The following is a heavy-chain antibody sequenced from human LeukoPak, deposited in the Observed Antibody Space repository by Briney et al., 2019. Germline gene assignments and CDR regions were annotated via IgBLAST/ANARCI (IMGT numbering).Heavy chain of an antibody. CDR2: INSDESST. J-gene: IGHJ5*02. CDR3: ARDLPGYSYGLDL. Sequence: GGSLRLSCVGSGFTFSRYWMHWVRQAPGKGLVWVSRINSDESSTTYADSVKGRFTIYRDSAKSTVYLQMDSLRAEDTAVYYCARDLPGYSYGLDLWGQGTLVTVSS. V-gene: IGHV3-74*01. CDR1: GFTFSRYW. D-gene: IGHD5-18*01.